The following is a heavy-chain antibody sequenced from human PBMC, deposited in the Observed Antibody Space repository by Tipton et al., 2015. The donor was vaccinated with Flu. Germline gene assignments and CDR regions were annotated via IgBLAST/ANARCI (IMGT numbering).Heavy chain of an antibody. J-gene: IGHJ6*02. D-gene: IGHD4-17*01. CDR3: ARDYGDYSPYYYYYYSMDV. CDR1: GFTFSSYG. CDR2: IWYDGSNK. Sequence: SLRLSCAASGFTFSSYGMHWVRQAPGKGLEWVAVIWYDGSNKYYADSVKGRFTISRDNSKNTLYLQMNSLRAEDTAVYYCARDYGDYSPYYYYYYSMDVWRQGTTVTVSS. V-gene: IGHV3-33*01.